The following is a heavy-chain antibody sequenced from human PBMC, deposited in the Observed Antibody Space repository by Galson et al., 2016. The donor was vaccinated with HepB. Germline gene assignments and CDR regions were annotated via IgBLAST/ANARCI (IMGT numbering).Heavy chain of an antibody. V-gene: IGHV3-30*18. J-gene: IGHJ4*02. Sequence: SLRLSCAASGFTFNSYGMHWVRQAPGKGLEWVAVISFDGSNKYYSDAVRGRFTISRDNSKNTLYLQMNSLRPEDTAVYYCAKEGSYDLWSAVPFFDFWGQGTLVTVSS. CDR1: GFTFNSYG. CDR2: ISFDGSNK. CDR3: AKEGSYDLWSAVPFFDF. D-gene: IGHD3-3*01.